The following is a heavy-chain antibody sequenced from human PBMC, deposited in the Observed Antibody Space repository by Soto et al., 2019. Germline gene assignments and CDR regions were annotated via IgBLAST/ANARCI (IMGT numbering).Heavy chain of an antibody. CDR1: GFTFSSYA. V-gene: IGHV3-23*01. D-gene: IGHD2-2*03. CDR3: AKDPGYCSSTSCYAY. CDR2: ISGSGGST. Sequence: PVGSLRLSCAASGFTFSSYAMSWVRQAPGKGLEWVSAISGSGGSTYYADSVKGRFTISRDNSKNTLYLQMNSLRAEDTAVYYCAKDPGYCSSTSCYAYWGQGTLVTVSS. J-gene: IGHJ4*02.